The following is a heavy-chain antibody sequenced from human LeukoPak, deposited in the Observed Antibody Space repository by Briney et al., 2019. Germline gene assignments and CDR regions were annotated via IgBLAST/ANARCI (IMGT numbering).Heavy chain of an antibody. D-gene: IGHD4-17*01. CDR3: ARSIVYGDPAY. J-gene: IGHJ4*02. V-gene: IGHV3-53*01. CDR1: GFIVNTNY. Sequence: GGSLRLSCAASGFIVNTNYMSWVRQAPGRGLEWVSFIYADGNTYYADSVKGRFTISRDNAKNSLYLQMNSLRAEDTAVYYCARSIVYGDPAYWGQGTLVTVSS. CDR2: IYADGNT.